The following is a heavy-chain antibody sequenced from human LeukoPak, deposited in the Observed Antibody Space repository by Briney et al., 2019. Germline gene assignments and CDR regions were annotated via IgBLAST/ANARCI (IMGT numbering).Heavy chain of an antibody. V-gene: IGHV4-30-4*08. Sequence: SETLSLTCTVSRGSISDYYWSWIRQPPGKGLEWIGYIYYSESTYYNPSLKSRVTISVDTSKNQFSLKLSSVTAADTAVYYCARLVGASDFDYWGQGTLVTVSS. CDR3: ARLVGASDFDY. D-gene: IGHD1-26*01. CDR1: RGSISDYY. J-gene: IGHJ4*02. CDR2: IYYSEST.